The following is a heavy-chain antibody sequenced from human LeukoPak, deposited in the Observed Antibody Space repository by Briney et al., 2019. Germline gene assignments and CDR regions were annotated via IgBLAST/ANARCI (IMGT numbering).Heavy chain of an antibody. D-gene: IGHD1-26*01. Sequence: SETLSLTCADYGGSFSGYYWSWIRQPPGKGLEWIGEINHSGSTNYNPSLKSRVTISVDTSKNQFSLKLSSVTAADTAVYYCARGRVVGATFDYWGQGTLVTVSS. CDR3: ARGRVVGATFDY. J-gene: IGHJ4*02. CDR1: GGSFSGYY. V-gene: IGHV4-34*01. CDR2: INHSGST.